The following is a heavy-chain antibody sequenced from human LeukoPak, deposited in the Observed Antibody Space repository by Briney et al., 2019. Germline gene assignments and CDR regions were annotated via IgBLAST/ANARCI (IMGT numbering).Heavy chain of an antibody. D-gene: IGHD6-19*01. J-gene: IGHJ4*02. Sequence: SVKVSCKASGYTFTGYYMHWVRQAPGQGLEWMGGIIPIFGTANYAQKFQGRVTITTDESTSTAYMELSSLRSEDTAVYYCARGVWYSSGWYFPVGYWGQGTLVTVSS. CDR3: ARGVWYSSGWYFPVGY. V-gene: IGHV1-69*05. CDR1: GYTFTGYY. CDR2: IIPIFGTA.